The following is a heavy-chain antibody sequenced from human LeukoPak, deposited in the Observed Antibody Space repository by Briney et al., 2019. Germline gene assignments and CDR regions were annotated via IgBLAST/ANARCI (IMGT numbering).Heavy chain of an antibody. CDR2: IYPGDSDT. CDR1: GYTFTSNW. Sequence: GESLKISCKGSGYTFTSNWIAWVRQMPGKGMEWMGIIYPGDSDTRYGPSFQGQVTISVDKSISTAYLQWSSLKASDSAMYYCAREGTTGGYYDYWGQGTQVTVSS. D-gene: IGHD1-7*01. J-gene: IGHJ4*02. V-gene: IGHV5-51*01. CDR3: AREGTTGGYYDY.